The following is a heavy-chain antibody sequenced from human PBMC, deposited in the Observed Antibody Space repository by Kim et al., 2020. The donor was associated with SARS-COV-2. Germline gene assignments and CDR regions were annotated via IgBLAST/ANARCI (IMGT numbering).Heavy chain of an antibody. V-gene: IGHV3-23*01. CDR3: AKDVLPACLASCSDYFDY. D-gene: IGHD2-2*01. Sequence: GGSLRLSCAASGFTFRNYAMSWVRQAPGKGLEWVSVISVSGGSTYYVDSVKGRFTISRDNSKNTLYLQMNSLRAEDTAVYYCAKDVLPACLASCSDYFDYWGQGTLVTVSS. CDR1: GFTFRNYA. J-gene: IGHJ4*02. CDR2: ISVSGGST.